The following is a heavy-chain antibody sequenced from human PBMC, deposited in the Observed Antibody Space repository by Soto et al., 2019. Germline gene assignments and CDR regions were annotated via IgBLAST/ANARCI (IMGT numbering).Heavy chain of an antibody. CDR1: GFTCSSYG. V-gene: IGHV3-48*01. Sequence: GGSLRLSCAVSGFTCSSYGMNWVRQAPGKGLEWVSHISSSSTTIYYADSVKGRFTISRDNAKNSLYLQMNSLRVEDTAVYYCARGARDCSGPSCYYYYYLDVWGKGTTVTVSS. CDR3: ARGARDCSGPSCYYYYYLDV. CDR2: ISSSSTTI. D-gene: IGHD2-15*01. J-gene: IGHJ6*03.